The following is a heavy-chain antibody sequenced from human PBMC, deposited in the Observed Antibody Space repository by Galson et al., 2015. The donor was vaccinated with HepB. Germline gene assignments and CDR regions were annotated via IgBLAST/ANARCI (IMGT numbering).Heavy chain of an antibody. CDR1: GITFSSYG. CDR2: IWYDGSNK. J-gene: IGHJ4*02. CDR3: ARDAASSSWYSDY. V-gene: IGHV3-33*08. D-gene: IGHD6-13*01. Sequence: SLRLSCAASGITFSSYGMHWVRQAPGKGLEWVAVIWYDGSNKYYADSVKGRFTISRDNSKNTLYLQMNSLRAEDTAVYYCARDAASSSWYSDYWGQGTLVTVSS.